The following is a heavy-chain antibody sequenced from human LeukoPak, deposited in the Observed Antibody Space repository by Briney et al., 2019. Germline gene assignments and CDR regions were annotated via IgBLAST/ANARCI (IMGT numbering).Heavy chain of an antibody. V-gene: IGHV4-30-4*01. J-gene: IGHJ4*02. Sequence: PSQTLSLTCTVSGGSISSGDYYWSWIRQPPGKGLEWIGYIYYSGSTYYNPSLKSRVTISVDTSKIQFSLKLSSVTAADTAVYYCTRAPWGEILTGLDYWGQGTLVTVSS. CDR2: IYYSGST. CDR1: GGSISSGDYY. D-gene: IGHD3-9*01. CDR3: TRAPWGEILTGLDY.